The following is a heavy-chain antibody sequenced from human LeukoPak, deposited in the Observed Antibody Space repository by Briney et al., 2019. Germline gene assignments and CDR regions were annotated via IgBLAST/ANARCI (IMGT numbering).Heavy chain of an antibody. CDR1: GGSISGHF. D-gene: IGHD2-2*01. Sequence: PSETLSLTCSVPGGSISGHFWTWIRQPPGKGLEWIGYIYYSGSTSYSPSLKGRVTFSVDSSKNQFSLKVASVTAADTAVYYCARQAQCSGTTCNPFDFWGQGTLVTVSS. CDR2: IYYSGST. J-gene: IGHJ4*02. CDR3: ARQAQCSGTTCNPFDF. V-gene: IGHV4-59*08.